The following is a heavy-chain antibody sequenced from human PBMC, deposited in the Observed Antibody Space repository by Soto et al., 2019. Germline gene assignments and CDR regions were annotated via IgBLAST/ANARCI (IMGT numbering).Heavy chain of an antibody. Sequence: GGSLRLSCAASGFTFSSYWMSWVRQAPGKGLEWVANIKQDGSEKYYVDYVKGRFTISRDNAKNSLYLQMNSLRAEDTAVYYCSSQSGVLRFLEWLFGAFDIWGQGTMVTVSS. J-gene: IGHJ3*02. CDR2: IKQDGSEK. V-gene: IGHV3-7*05. D-gene: IGHD3-3*01. CDR3: SSQSGVLRFLEWLFGAFDI. CDR1: GFTFSSYW.